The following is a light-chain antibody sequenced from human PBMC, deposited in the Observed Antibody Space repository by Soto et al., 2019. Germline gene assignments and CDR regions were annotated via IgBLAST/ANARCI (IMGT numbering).Light chain of an antibody. Sequence: EIVLTQSPGTLSLSPGERATLSFRASQSVSSSYLAWYQQKRGQAPRLLIYGAFSRATGIPDRFSGSGSGTDFTLTISSLQPDDFATYYCQQYNSYSWTFGQGTKVDIK. V-gene: IGKV3-20*01. CDR3: QQYNSYSWT. CDR1: QSVSSSY. CDR2: GAF. J-gene: IGKJ1*01.